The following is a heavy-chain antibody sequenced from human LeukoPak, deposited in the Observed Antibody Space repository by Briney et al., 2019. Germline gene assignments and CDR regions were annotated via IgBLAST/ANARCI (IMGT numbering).Heavy chain of an antibody. CDR1: GFTFSNYW. D-gene: IGHD1-26*01. CDR2: INRDGSTT. Sequence: GGSLRLSCAASGFTFSNYWMHWVRQAPGKGLVWVAVINRDGSTTYYADSVKGRFTISRDNAKNTLYLQMNSLRVEDTAVYYCARDTYSIAVWGQGTLVTVSS. V-gene: IGHV3-74*01. J-gene: IGHJ4*02. CDR3: ARDTYSIAV.